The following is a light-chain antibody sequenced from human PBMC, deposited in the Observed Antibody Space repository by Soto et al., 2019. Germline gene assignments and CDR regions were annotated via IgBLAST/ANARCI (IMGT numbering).Light chain of an antibody. Sequence: IQMTQSPSSLSASVGDRITIPCRASQSITSYLNWYQHKPGKAPKLLIYKASTLKSGVPSRFSGSGSGTEFTLTISSLQPDDFATYYCQHYNSYSEAFGQGTKVDIK. CDR3: QHYNSYSEA. J-gene: IGKJ1*01. CDR2: KAS. CDR1: QSITSY. V-gene: IGKV1-5*03.